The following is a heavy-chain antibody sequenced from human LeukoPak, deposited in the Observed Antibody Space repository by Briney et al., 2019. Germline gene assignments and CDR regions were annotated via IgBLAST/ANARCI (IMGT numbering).Heavy chain of an antibody. D-gene: IGHD6-13*01. V-gene: IGHV1-58*02. J-gene: IGHJ4*02. CDR1: GFXFSSSA. Sequence: ASVTVSCKASGFXFSSSAMQWVRQARGQRLEWIGWIFVGSGNTNYAQKFQERVTITRDMSTSTAYMELSSLRSEDTAVYYCAADPVTASGSSWYYFDYWGQGTLVTVSS. CDR2: IFVGSGNT. CDR3: AADPVTASGSSWYYFDY.